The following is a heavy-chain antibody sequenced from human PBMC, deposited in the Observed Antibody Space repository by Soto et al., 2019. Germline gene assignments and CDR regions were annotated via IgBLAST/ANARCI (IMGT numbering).Heavy chain of an antibody. CDR3: ARHADTGYTNSDNWFDP. Sequence: TLSLTCTVSGVSITSSGFYWGWLRQPPGKGLEWIGSIHYSGATYYNPSLTSRVTISRDTSKNQFSLRLSSVAAADTALYFCARHADTGYTNSDNWFDPWGQGTRVTVSS. D-gene: IGHD6-25*01. CDR1: GVSITSSGFY. V-gene: IGHV4-39*01. CDR2: IHYSGAT. J-gene: IGHJ5*02.